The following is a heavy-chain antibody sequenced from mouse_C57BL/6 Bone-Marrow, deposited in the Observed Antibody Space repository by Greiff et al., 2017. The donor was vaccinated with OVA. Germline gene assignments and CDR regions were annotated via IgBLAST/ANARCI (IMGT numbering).Heavy chain of an antibody. D-gene: IGHD1-1*01. J-gene: IGHJ4*01. CDR1: GYTFTSYG. CDR2: IYPRSGNT. Sequence: VKLMESGAELARPGASVKLSCKASGYTFTSYGISWVKQRTGQGLEWIGEIYPRSGNTYYNEKFKGKATLTADKSSSTAYMELRSLTSEDSAVYFCARSGDYGAMDYWGQGTSVTVSS. CDR3: ARSGDYGAMDY. V-gene: IGHV1-81*01.